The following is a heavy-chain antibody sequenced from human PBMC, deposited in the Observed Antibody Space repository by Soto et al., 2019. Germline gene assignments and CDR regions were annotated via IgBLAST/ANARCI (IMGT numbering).Heavy chain of an antibody. D-gene: IGHD5-12*01. V-gene: IGHV3-30*03. CDR2: ISYDGSNK. Sequence: QVQLVESGGGVVQPGRSLRLSCAAPGFTFSSYGMHWVRQAPGKGLERVAVISYDGSNKYYADSVKGRFTISRDNSKNTLYLQMISLRAEDTAVYYCATEYSGYDGGMDVWGQGTTVTVSS. CDR1: GFTFSSYG. J-gene: IGHJ6*02. CDR3: ATEYSGYDGGMDV.